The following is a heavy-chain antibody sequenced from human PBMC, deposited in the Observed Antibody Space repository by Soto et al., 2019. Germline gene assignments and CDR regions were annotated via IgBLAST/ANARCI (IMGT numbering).Heavy chain of an antibody. CDR3: ARGRTWGARDFDY. Sequence: QVQLVQSGAEVKRPGASVRVSCKASGYTFNTYAISWVRQAPGQGLEWMGWISAYNGHAEYAQKFQVRVNMTTDTSTTTDSMELRGPRSDDTAVYYCARGRTWGARDFDYWGQGTLVTVSS. J-gene: IGHJ4*02. V-gene: IGHV1-18*01. D-gene: IGHD3-16*01. CDR2: ISAYNGHA. CDR1: GYTFNTYA.